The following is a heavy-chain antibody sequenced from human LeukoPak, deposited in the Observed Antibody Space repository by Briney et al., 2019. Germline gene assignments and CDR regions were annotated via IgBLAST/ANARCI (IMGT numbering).Heavy chain of an antibody. V-gene: IGHV1-2*02. CDR3: ARRPAEWLPFDY. Sequence: ASVKVSCKTSGYTFTAYYMHWVRQAPGQGLEWMGWINPNSGGTSYAQKFQGRVTMTRDTSISTAYMELSRLRSDDTAVYYCARRPAEWLPFDYWGQGTLVTVSS. CDR2: INPNSGGT. J-gene: IGHJ4*02. D-gene: IGHD3-3*01. CDR1: GYTFTAYY.